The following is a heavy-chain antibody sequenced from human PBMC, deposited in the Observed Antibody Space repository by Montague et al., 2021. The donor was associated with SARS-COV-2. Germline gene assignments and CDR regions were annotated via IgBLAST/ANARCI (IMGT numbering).Heavy chain of an antibody. CDR3: ATQLPSYCSTNKCYPYYFDV. CDR1: GGSISSPDYY. Sequence: SETLSLTCTVSGGSISSPDYYWGWIPQSPGMGLKWIGSISYAGRTYYTPSLRSRVSFSMDTSKNSFSLSLNSVTAADTAVYSCATQLPSYCSTNKCYPYYFDVWGQGALVTVSS. J-gene: IGHJ4*02. CDR2: ISYAGRT. V-gene: IGHV4-39*01. D-gene: IGHD2-2*01.